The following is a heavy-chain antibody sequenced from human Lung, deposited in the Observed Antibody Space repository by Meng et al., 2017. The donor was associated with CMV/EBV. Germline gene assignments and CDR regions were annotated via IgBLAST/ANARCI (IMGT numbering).Heavy chain of an antibody. V-gene: IGHV3-7*01. CDR2: IKEDGTEK. D-gene: IGHD1-1*01. J-gene: IGHJ4*02. CDR1: GFAFSQSW. Sequence: GGSLRLSXVASGFAFSQSWMNWVRQTPDKGLEWVANIKEDGTEKNYVDSVKGRFTISRDNVKNSVYLQMNSLRADDTAVYYCAKVGSSTRLERDWGQGTLVTVSS. CDR3: AKVGSSTRLERD.